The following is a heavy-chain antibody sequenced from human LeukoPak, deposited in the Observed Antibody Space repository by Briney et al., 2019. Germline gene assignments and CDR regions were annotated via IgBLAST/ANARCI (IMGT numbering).Heavy chain of an antibody. CDR3: ARGTPYGDYTDGSVDY. CDR1: GGSISSYY. V-gene: IGHV4-4*07. J-gene: IGHJ4*02. CDR2: IYTSGST. Sequence: PSETLSRTCTVSGGSISSYYWSWIRQPAGKGLEGIGRIYTSGSTNYNPSLKSRVTMSVDTSKNQFSLKLSSVTAADTAVYYCARGTPYGDYTDGSVDYWGQGTLVTVSS. D-gene: IGHD4-17*01.